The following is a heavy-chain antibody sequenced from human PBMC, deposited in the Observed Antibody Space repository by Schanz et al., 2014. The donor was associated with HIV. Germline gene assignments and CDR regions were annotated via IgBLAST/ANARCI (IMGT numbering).Heavy chain of an antibody. D-gene: IGHD4-17*01. CDR3: ARGDFGGSSVDY. CDR2: IYHSGTT. CDR1: GGSISRGGHF. J-gene: IGHJ4*01. Sequence: QVQLQESGPGLVKPSQTLSLTCTVSGGSISRGGHFWSWIRQHPGKGLEWIGYIYHSGTTYYNPSPKSRVTMSMDMPKNQFSRNLPSVTAADTAVYFCARGDFGGSSVDYWGHGNMVTVSS. V-gene: IGHV4-31*03.